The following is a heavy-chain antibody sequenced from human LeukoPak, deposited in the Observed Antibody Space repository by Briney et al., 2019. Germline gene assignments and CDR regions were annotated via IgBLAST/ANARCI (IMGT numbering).Heavy chain of an antibody. D-gene: IGHD2-2*01. CDR2: IYSGGTT. J-gene: IGHJ4*02. CDR1: GFTVSSNY. Sequence: GGSLRLSCAASGFTVSSNYMSWVRQAPGKGLEWVSVIYSGGTTYYADSVKGRFTISRDNAKNSLYLQMNSLRAEDTAVYYCARNLPAADYWGQGTLVTVSS. V-gene: IGHV3-53*01. CDR3: ARNLPAADY.